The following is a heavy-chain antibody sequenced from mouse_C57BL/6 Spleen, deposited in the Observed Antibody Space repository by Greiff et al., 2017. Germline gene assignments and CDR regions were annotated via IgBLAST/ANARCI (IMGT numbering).Heavy chain of an antibody. D-gene: IGHD4-1*01. Sequence: QVQLKESGAELVKPGASVKMSCKASGYTFTSYWITWVKQRPGQGLEWIGDIYPGSGSTNYNEKFKSKATLTVDTSSSTAYMQLSSLTSEDSAVYYCAKNPKLFFDYWGQGTTLTVSS. CDR3: AKNPKLFFDY. CDR2: IYPGSGST. CDR1: GYTFTSYW. J-gene: IGHJ2*01. V-gene: IGHV1-55*01.